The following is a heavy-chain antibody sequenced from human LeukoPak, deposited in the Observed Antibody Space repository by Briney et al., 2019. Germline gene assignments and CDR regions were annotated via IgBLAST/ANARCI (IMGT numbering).Heavy chain of an antibody. J-gene: IGHJ5*02. CDR1: GGTFSSYA. CDR3: ARGPYDFWSGYSDS. Sequence: ASVKVSCKASGGTFSSYAISWVRQAPGQGLEWMGGIIPIFGTANYAQKFQGRVTITTDESTSTAYMELSSLRSEDTGVYYCARGPYDFWSGYSDSWGQGTLVTVSS. D-gene: IGHD3-3*01. CDR2: IIPIFGTA. V-gene: IGHV1-69*05.